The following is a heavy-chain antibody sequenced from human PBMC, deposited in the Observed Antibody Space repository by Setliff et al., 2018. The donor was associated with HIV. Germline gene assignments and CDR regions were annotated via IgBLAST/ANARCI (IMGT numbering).Heavy chain of an antibody. CDR2: INTNTGNP. CDR3: ATPRTPQLYCSGGSCFDAFDL. D-gene: IGHD2-15*01. J-gene: IGHJ3*01. Sequence: GSVKVSCKASEYVFTTYAMNWVRQAPGQGLEWMGWINTNTGNPTYAQGFTGRFVFSLDTSVSTAYLQISSLKAEDTAVYYCATPRTPQLYCSGGSCFDAFDLWGQGTMVT. CDR1: EYVFTTYA. V-gene: IGHV7-4-1*02.